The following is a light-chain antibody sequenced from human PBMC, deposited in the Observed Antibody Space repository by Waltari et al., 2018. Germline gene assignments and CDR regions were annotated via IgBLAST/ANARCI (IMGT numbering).Light chain of an antibody. V-gene: IGLV2-23*03. J-gene: IGLJ1*01. CDR1: SSDVGSYNL. CDR3: CSYAGSSNV. Sequence: QSALTQPASVSGSPGQSITISCTGTSSDVGSYNLVSWYQQHPGKAPKPMIYECSKRPSGVSNRFSGSKSGNTASLTISGLQAEDEADYYCCSYAGSSNVFGTGTKVTVL. CDR2: ECS.